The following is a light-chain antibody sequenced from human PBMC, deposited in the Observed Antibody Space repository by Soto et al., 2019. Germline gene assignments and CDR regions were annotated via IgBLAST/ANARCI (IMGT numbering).Light chain of an antibody. J-gene: IGLJ2*01. CDR2: RNT. CDR3: AAWDDSLNVMA. V-gene: IGLV1-44*01. Sequence: QSVLTQPPSASGTPGQSVTISCSGSSSNIGSSTVNWYQQLPGTAPKLLISRNTQRPSGVPDRFSGSKSGYSASLAISGLQSEDEADYYCAAWDDSLNVMAFGGGTQLTVL. CDR1: SSNIGSST.